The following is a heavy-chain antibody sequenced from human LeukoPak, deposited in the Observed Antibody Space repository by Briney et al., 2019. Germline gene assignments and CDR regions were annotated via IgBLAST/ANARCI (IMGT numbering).Heavy chain of an antibody. CDR1: GFTFSTYW. J-gene: IGHJ6*02. Sequence: GGSLRLFCAASGFTFSTYWMHWVRQAPGKGLVWVSGTNSDGSSTTYADSVKGRFTVSRDNANNTLYLQMNSLRVEDTAVYYCARGRNYRMDVWGQGTTVTVSS. V-gene: IGHV3-74*01. CDR3: ARGRNYRMDV. CDR2: TNSDGSST.